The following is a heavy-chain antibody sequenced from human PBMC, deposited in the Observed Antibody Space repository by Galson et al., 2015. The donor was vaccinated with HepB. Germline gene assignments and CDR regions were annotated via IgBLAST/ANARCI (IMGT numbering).Heavy chain of an antibody. Sequence: SVKVSCKASGYTFTSYGISWVRQAPGQGLEWMGWISAYNGNTNYAQKLQGRVTMTTDTSTSTAYMELRSLRSDDTAVYYCARATPYSSGWYYFDYWGQGTLVTASS. D-gene: IGHD6-19*01. CDR1: GYTFTSYG. CDR3: ARATPYSSGWYYFDY. V-gene: IGHV1-18*04. CDR2: ISAYNGNT. J-gene: IGHJ4*02.